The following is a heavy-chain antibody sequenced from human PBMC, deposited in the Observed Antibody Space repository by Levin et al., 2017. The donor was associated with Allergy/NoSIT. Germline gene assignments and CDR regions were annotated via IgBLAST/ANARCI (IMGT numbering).Heavy chain of an antibody. Sequence: SLKISCKGSGYSFTSYWIGWVRQMPGKGLEWICLLSPFPSSPLSIPSFQGQVTISADKSISTAYLQWSSLKASDTAMYYCARGYVLWFGEENWFDPWGQGTLVTVSS. V-gene: IGHV5-51*01. J-gene: IGHJ5*02. CDR2: LSPFPSSP. CDR1: GYSFTSYW. D-gene: IGHD3-10*01. CDR3: ARGYVLWFGEENWFDP.